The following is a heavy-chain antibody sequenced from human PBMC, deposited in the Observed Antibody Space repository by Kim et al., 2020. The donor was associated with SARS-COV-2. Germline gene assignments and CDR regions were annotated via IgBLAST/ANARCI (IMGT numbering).Heavy chain of an antibody. J-gene: IGHJ6*02. CDR2: INPNSGGT. CDR3: ARDCRHIVDGYYHAMDV. CDR1: GYTFTDYH. D-gene: IGHD2-15*01. V-gene: IGHV1-2*02. Sequence: ASVKVSCKASGYTFTDYHIHWVRQAPGQGLEWMGWINPNSGGTKYAQKFQGRVTMARDTSMRTVYMELSGLRSDDTAVYYCARDCRHIVDGYYHAMDVWGQGTTATVSS.